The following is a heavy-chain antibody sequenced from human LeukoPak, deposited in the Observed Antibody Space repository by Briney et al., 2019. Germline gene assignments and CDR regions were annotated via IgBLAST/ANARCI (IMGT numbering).Heavy chain of an antibody. Sequence: GGSMRLSCAASGFTFSSYWMHWVRQAPGKGLVWVSRIKSAGSSIMYADSVKGRFTISRDNAKNTLYLQMNSLRAEDTAVYYCTRDLDYGGKSNFDYWGQGTLVTVSS. CDR3: TRDLDYGGKSNFDY. D-gene: IGHD4-23*01. J-gene: IGHJ4*02. V-gene: IGHV3-74*03. CDR1: GFTFSSYW. CDR2: IKSAGSSI.